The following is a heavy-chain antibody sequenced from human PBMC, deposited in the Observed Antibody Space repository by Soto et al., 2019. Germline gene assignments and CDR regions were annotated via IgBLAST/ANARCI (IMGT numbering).Heavy chain of an antibody. J-gene: IGHJ5*02. CDR3: ARGQRFSDWFDP. V-gene: IGHV4-4*07. Sequence: LSLTCTVSGGAISTYYWTWIRQPAGKGLEWIGRIYSSGSTKYNPSLQSRVTMSLDTSNNQFSLRLTSVTAADTAAYYCARGQRFSDWFDPWGQGTLVTVSS. CDR1: GGAISTYY. D-gene: IGHD3-3*01. CDR2: IYSSGST.